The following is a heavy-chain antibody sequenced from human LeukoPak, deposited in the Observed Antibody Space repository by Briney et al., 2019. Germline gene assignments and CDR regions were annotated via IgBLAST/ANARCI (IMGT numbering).Heavy chain of an antibody. CDR1: GYTFTTKW. J-gene: IGHJ4*02. CDR3: ARRLVGTKYFDY. CDR2: IYPGDSDT. D-gene: IGHD1-26*01. Sequence: GESLKISCKGSGYTFTTKWIAWVRQMPGKGLEWMGIIYPGDSDTRYSPSLQGQVTISADKSISTTYLQWSSLKASDTAMYYCARRLVGTKYFDYWGQGTLVTVSS. V-gene: IGHV5-51*01.